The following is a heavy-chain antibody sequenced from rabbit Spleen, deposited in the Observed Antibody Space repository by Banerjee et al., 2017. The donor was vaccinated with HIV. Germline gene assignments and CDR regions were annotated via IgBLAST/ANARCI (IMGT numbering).Heavy chain of an antibody. Sequence: QEQLMESGGGLVKPEGSLKLSCTASGFSLSSSDYMCWVRQAPGKGLEWISCIAGSGSGFTYSATWAEGRFTCSKTSSTTVTLQMTSLTVADTATYFCARDVNGGSYDFNLWGPGTLVTVS. J-gene: IGHJ4*01. CDR3: ARDVNGGSYDFNL. D-gene: IGHD5-1*01. CDR2: IAGSGSGFT. V-gene: IGHV1S45*01. CDR1: GFSLSSSDY.